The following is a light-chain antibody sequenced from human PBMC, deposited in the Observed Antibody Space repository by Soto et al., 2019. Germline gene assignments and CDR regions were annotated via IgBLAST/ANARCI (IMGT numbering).Light chain of an antibody. Sequence: EIVLTQSPGTLSFSPGERATLSCRASHSVSSSYLAWYQQKPGQAPRLLIYGASSRATGIPDRFSGSGSGTDFTLTISRLEPEDFAVYYCQQYGSSPLITFGQGTRLEI. CDR3: QQYGSSPLIT. CDR1: HSVSSSY. V-gene: IGKV3-20*01. J-gene: IGKJ5*01. CDR2: GAS.